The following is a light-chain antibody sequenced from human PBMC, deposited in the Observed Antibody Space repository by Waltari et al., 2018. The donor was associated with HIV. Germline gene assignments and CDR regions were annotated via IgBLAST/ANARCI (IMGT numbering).Light chain of an antibody. CDR3: QSYDSALGGFFV. CDR2: GDY. Sequence: QSVLTQPPSVSGAPGQSVTISCSGSASNIGTNYDGNWYKHFPGADPKLLIIGDYNRPAGVPDRFSGSKSGPSASLAITGLQPEDEAEYYCQSYDSALGGFFVVGTGTTVTVL. V-gene: IGLV1-40*01. J-gene: IGLJ1*01. CDR1: ASNIGTNYD.